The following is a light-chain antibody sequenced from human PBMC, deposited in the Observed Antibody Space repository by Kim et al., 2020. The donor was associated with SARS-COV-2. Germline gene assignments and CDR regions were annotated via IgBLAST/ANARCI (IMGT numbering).Light chain of an antibody. V-gene: IGLV3-19*01. J-gene: IGLJ2*01. CDR1: SLRSYY. CDR2: GKN. Sequence: VALGQTARITCQGDSLRSYYTTWYQQKPGQAPIVVVYGKNNRPSGIPDRFSGSSSGNTASLTITGTQAGDEADYYCNSRDNNDNVLFGGGTRLTVL. CDR3: NSRDNNDNVL.